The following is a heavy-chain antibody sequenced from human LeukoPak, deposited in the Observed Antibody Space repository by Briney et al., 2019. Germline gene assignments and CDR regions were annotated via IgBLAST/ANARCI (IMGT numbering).Heavy chain of an antibody. V-gene: IGHV1-18*01. D-gene: IGHD6-6*01. CDR1: GYTFTSYG. CDR3: ASLIEYSSCRVRTDDAFDI. Sequence: GASVKVSCKASGYTFTSYGISWVRQAPGQGLGWMGWISAYNGNTNYAQKLQGRVTMTADTSTSTAYMELRNLRSDDTAVYYCASLIEYSSCRVRTDDAFDIWGQGTMVTVSS. CDR2: ISAYNGNT. J-gene: IGHJ3*02.